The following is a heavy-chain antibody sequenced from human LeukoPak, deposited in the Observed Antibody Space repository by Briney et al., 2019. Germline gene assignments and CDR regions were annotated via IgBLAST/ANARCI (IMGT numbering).Heavy chain of an antibody. D-gene: IGHD6-19*01. J-gene: IGHJ4*02. V-gene: IGHV4-39*01. CDR1: GGSISSGGYY. CDR2: IYYSGST. Sequence: PSETLSLTCTVSGGSISSGGYYWSWIRQHPGKGLEWIGYIYYSGSTYYNPSLKSRVTISVDTSKNQFSLKLSSVTAADTAVYYCARHTIAVAGEFDYWGQGTLVTVSS. CDR3: ARHTIAVAGEFDY.